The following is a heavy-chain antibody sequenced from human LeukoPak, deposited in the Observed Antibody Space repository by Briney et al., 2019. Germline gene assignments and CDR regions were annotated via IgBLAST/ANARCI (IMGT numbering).Heavy chain of an antibody. CDR1: GFTFSSYA. D-gene: IGHD3-22*01. J-gene: IGHJ6*02. Sequence: GGSLRLSCAASGFTFSSYAMSWARQAPGKGLEWVSAISGSGATTYYADSVKGRLTISRDNSKNTLFLQMNSLRAEDTAVYYCAKSSGPGGYYYYGMDVWGQGTTVTVSS. CDR3: AKSSGPGGYYYYGMDV. V-gene: IGHV3-23*01. CDR2: ISGSGATT.